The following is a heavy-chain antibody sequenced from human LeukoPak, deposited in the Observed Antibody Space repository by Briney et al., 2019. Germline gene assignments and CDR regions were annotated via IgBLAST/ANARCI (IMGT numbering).Heavy chain of an antibody. V-gene: IGHV4-39*07. Sequence: SQTLSLTCTVSGGSINSGGYYWGWIRQPPGKGLEWIGSIYYSGSTYYNPSLKSRVTISVDTSKNQFSLKLSSVTAADTAVYYCARNNDRGYFDYWGQGTLVTVSS. D-gene: IGHD1/OR15-1a*01. CDR3: ARNNDRGYFDY. CDR2: IYYSGST. J-gene: IGHJ4*02. CDR1: GGSINSGGYY.